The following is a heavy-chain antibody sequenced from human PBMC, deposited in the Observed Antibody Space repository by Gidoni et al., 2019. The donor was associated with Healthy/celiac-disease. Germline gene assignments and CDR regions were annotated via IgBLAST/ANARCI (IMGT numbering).Heavy chain of an antibody. V-gene: IGHV7-4-1*02. CDR3: ARAPPITMIVVVSGADAFDI. CDR1: GYTFTSYA. J-gene: IGHJ3*02. Sequence: QVQLVQSGSALKKPGASGKVSCKASGYTFTSYAINWVRQAPGQGLEWMGWINTNTGNPTYAQGFTGRFVFSLDTSVSTAYLQISSLKAEDTAVYYCARAPPITMIVVVSGADAFDIWGQGTMVTVSS. CDR2: INTNTGNP. D-gene: IGHD3-22*01.